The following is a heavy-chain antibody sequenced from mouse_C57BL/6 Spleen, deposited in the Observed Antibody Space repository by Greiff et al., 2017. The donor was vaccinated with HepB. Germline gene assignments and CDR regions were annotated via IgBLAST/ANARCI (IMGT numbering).Heavy chain of an antibody. D-gene: IGHD2-5*01. J-gene: IGHJ2*01. CDR1: GFTFSDYG. Sequence: DVHLVESGGGLVKPGGSLKLSCAASGFTFSDYGMHWVRQAPEKGLEWVAYISSGSSTIYYADTVKGRFTISRDNAKNTLFLQMTSLRSEDTAMYYCARTFYYSNFYFDYWGQGTTLTVSS. CDR2: ISSGSSTI. CDR3: ARTFYYSNFYFDY. V-gene: IGHV5-17*01.